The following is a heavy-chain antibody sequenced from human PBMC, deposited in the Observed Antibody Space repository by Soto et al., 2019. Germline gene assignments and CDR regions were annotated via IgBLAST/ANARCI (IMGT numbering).Heavy chain of an antibody. Sequence: QVQLVESGGGLVNPGGSLRLSCAASGFTFSDYYMSWIRQAPGKGLEWVSYIGTSGSPIYYIDSVKGRFTVSRDNAKNSLYLQMNSMRAEDKAVYYCGRGNRGADYWGQGTLVTVSS. CDR2: IGTSGSPI. J-gene: IGHJ4*02. CDR3: GRGNRGADY. CDR1: GFTFSDYY. V-gene: IGHV3-11*04.